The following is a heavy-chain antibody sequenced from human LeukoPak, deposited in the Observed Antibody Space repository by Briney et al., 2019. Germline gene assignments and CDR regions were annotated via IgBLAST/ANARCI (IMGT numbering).Heavy chain of an antibody. CDR3: ARDGYGDYEGGYFDY. D-gene: IGHD4-17*01. J-gene: IGHJ4*02. CDR1: GFTFSSYS. Sequence: GGSLRLSCAASGFTFSSYSMNWVRQAPGKGLEWVSSISSSSSYIYYADSVKGRFTISRDNAKNSLYLQMNSLRAEGTAVYYCARDGYGDYEGGYFDYWGQGTLVTVSS. CDR2: ISSSSSYI. V-gene: IGHV3-21*01.